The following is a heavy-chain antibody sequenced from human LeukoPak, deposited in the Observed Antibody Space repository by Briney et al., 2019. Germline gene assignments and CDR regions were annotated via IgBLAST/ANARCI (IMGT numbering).Heavy chain of an antibody. Sequence: PGGSLRLSCTASGFTFGDYAMSWVRQAPGKGLEWVGFIRSRAYGGTTEYAASVKGRFTISRDDSKSIAYLQMNSLKTEDTAVYYCTTVLRITMVRGVSDVWGQGTTVTVSS. D-gene: IGHD3-10*01. CDR2: IRSRAYGGTT. CDR1: GFTFGDYA. CDR3: TTVLRITMVRGVSDV. J-gene: IGHJ6*02. V-gene: IGHV3-49*04.